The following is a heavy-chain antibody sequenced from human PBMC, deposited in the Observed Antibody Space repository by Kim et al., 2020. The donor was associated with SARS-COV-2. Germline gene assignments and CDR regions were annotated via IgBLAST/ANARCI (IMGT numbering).Heavy chain of an antibody. Sequence: SETLSLTCTVSGGSISSYYWSWIRQPPGKGLEYIGYIYYSGSTNYNPSLQSRITMSVDTSKNQLSLKLSSVTAADTAVYYCARARALAVGAMDVWGQGTTVTVSS. CDR1: GGSISSYY. CDR3: ARARALAVGAMDV. V-gene: IGHV4-59*13. J-gene: IGHJ6*02. D-gene: IGHD6-19*01. CDR2: IYYSGST.